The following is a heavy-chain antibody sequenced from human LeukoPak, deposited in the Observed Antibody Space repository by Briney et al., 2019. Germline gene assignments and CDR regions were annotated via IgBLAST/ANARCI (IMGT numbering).Heavy chain of an antibody. CDR3: AKGGVATVDYCDH. J-gene: IGHJ4*02. CDR2: ISYGGRNK. CDR1: GFTFSSYG. D-gene: IGHD5-12*01. Sequence: PGGSLRLSCAASGFTFSSYGMHWVRRAPGKGLEWVAVISYGGRNKYYADSVTGRFTISRDDSKSTLYLQMNSLRVEDTAVYYCAKGGVATVDYCDHWGQGTLVTVSS. V-gene: IGHV3-30*18.